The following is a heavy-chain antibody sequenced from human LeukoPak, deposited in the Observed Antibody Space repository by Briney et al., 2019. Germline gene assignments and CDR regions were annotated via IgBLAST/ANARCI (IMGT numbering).Heavy chain of an antibody. V-gene: IGHV3-30-3*01. CDR3: AGGPEQQLAYFDY. J-gene: IGHJ4*02. Sequence: GGSLRLSCAASGFTFSSYAMHWVRQAPGKGLEWVAVISYDGSNKYYADSVKGRFTISRDNSKNTLYLQMNSLRAEDTAVYYCAGGPEQQLAYFDYWGQGTLVTVSS. D-gene: IGHD6-13*01. CDR2: ISYDGSNK. CDR1: GFTFSSYA.